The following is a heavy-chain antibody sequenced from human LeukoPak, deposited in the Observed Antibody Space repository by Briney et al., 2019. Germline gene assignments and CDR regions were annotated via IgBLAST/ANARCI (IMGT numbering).Heavy chain of an antibody. CDR2: INHSGST. D-gene: IGHD2-2*01. J-gene: IGHJ6*02. Sequence: PSETLSLTCAVYGGSFSGYYWSWIRQPPGKGLEWIGEINHSGSTNYNPSLKSRVTISVDTSKNQFSLKLSSVTAADTAVYYCARGVGTSCYFCYSYYGMDVWGQGTTVTVSS. V-gene: IGHV4-34*01. CDR1: GGSFSGYY. CDR3: ARGVGTSCYFCYSYYGMDV.